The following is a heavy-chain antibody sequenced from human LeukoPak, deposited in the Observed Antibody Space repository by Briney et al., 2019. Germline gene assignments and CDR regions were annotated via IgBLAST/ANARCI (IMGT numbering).Heavy chain of an antibody. V-gene: IGHV3-21*01. CDR2: ISNSSSYI. CDR3: AREELDIMGINLGYMDV. J-gene: IGHJ6*03. CDR1: GFTFNNYS. D-gene: IGHD5-12*01. Sequence: GGSLRLSCAASGFTFNNYSMNWVRQAPGKGLEWVSSISNSSSYIYYADSVKGRFTISRDNAKNSLYLQMNSLRAEDTAVYYCAREELDIMGINLGYMDVWGKGTTVTVSS.